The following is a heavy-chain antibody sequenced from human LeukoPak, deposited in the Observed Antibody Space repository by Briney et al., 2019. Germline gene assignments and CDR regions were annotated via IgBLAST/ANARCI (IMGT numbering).Heavy chain of an antibody. D-gene: IGHD3-22*01. Sequence: SQTLSLSCTVSGGSISTYYWSWIRQPPGKGLEWIGYIYYSGSTNYNPSLKSRVTISVDTSKNQFSLKLSSVTAADTAVYYCARDTGYYDSSGYYVGYYYYGMDVWGQGTTVTVSS. J-gene: IGHJ6*02. V-gene: IGHV4-59*01. CDR3: ARDTGYYDSSGYYVGYYYYGMDV. CDR2: IYYSGST. CDR1: GGSISTYY.